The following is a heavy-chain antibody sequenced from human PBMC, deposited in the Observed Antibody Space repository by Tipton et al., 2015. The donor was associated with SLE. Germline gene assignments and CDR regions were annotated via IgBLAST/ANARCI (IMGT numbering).Heavy chain of an antibody. V-gene: IGHV4-34*01. Sequence: TLSLTCAVYGGSFSGYYWSWIRQPPGKGLEWSGEINHSGSTNYNPSLKSRVTISVDTSKNQFSLKLSSVTAADTAVYYCARKTYTSLTFDYWGQGTLVTVSS. CDR1: GGSFSGYY. CDR3: ARKTYTSLTFDY. J-gene: IGHJ4*02. D-gene: IGHD3-9*01. CDR2: INHSGST.